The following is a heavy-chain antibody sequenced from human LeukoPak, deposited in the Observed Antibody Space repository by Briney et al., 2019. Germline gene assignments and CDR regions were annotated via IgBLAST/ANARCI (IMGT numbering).Heavy chain of an antibody. CDR3: ARGLPGHTSALGY. Sequence: GGSLRLSCAASGFTFSSYGMHWVRQAPGKGLEWVAFIRYDGSNKYYADSVKGRFTISRDNSKHTLYLQMNGLRAEDTAVYYCARGLPGHTSALGYWAQGTLVTVSS. CDR2: IRYDGSNK. J-gene: IGHJ1*01. D-gene: IGHD6-19*01. CDR1: GFTFSSYG. V-gene: IGHV3-30*02.